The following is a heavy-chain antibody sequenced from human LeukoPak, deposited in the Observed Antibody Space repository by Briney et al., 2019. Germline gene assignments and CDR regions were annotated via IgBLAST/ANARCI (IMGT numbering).Heavy chain of an antibody. CDR2: ISSSGTTI. CDR3: ARVGVVVAATGNLWFDP. CDR1: GFTFSSYE. Sequence: GGSLRLSCAASGFTFSSYEMNWVRQAPGKGLEWVSYISSSGTTIYYADSVKGRFTISRDNAKNALYLQMNSLRAEDTAVYYCARVGVVVAATGNLWFDPWGQGTLVTVSS. J-gene: IGHJ5*02. D-gene: IGHD2-15*01. V-gene: IGHV3-48*03.